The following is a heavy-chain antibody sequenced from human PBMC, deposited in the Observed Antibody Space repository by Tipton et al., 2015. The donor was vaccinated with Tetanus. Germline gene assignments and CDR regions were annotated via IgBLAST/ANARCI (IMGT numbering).Heavy chain of an antibody. V-gene: IGHV2-70*01. CDR3: AKSSGYYYYYGVDV. J-gene: IGHJ6*02. CDR2: IDWNNDE. CDR1: ELSLTTSGVC. D-gene: IGHD3-3*01. Sequence: LVKPSQTLTLTCTSSELSLTTSGVCVSWIRQPPGRALEWLALIDWNNDEYYSTSLKTRLTISRDTSKNQVVLTLTNMDPVDTATYYCAKSSGYYYYYGVDVWGQGTTVTVSS.